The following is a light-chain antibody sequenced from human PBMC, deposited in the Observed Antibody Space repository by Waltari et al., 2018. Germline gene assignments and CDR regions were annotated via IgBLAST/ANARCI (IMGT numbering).Light chain of an antibody. Sequence: DIQMTQSPSSLSASIWDRVTITCRASQSLSSDFNLYQKRPGRAPQLLIFSVSTLQSCVPSRFTGSGSGTDFTLTISSLQPEDFATYYCQQGYSSPFTFGPGTKVDFK. CDR1: QSLSSD. CDR2: SVS. V-gene: IGKV1-39*01. CDR3: QQGYSSPFT. J-gene: IGKJ3*01.